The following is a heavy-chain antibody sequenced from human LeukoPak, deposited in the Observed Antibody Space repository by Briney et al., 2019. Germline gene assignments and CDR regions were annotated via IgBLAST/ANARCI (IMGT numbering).Heavy chain of an antibody. V-gene: IGHV3-23*01. Sequence: GGSLRLSCEAFGFTFSYSAMNWVRQAPGKGLEWVSAIGSTGASTYYADSVKGRFTISRDNSKNTLYLQMNSLRAEDTAVYYCAREGSPPYNWFDPWGQGTLVTVSS. CDR2: IGSTGAST. CDR1: GFTFSYSA. J-gene: IGHJ5*02. CDR3: AREGSPPYNWFDP. D-gene: IGHD1-26*01.